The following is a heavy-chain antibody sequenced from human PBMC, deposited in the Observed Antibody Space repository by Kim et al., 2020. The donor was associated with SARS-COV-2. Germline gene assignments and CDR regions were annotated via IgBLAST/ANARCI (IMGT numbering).Heavy chain of an antibody. D-gene: IGHD3-22*01. V-gene: IGHV3-11*04. Sequence: GRFTSSRDNAKNSLYLQMNSLRAEDTAVYYCARDFYDSSGYYYYYYGMDVWGQGTTVTVSS. J-gene: IGHJ6*02. CDR3: ARDFYDSSGYYYYYYGMDV.